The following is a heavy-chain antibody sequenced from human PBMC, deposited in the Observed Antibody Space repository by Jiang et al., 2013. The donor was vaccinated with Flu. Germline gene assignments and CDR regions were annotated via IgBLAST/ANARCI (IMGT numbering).Heavy chain of an antibody. D-gene: IGHD6-19*01. J-gene: IGHJ4*02. V-gene: IGHV5-51*01. CDR3: ATTLITSGWKEGFDY. CDR2: IYPGDSDA. Sequence: QLVESGAEVKKPGESLKISCKGSGYSFTNYWIGWVRQMPGKGLEWMGVIYPGDSDARYSPSFQGQVTISADKSINTAYLQWSSLKASDTAMYYCATTLITSGWKEGFDYWGQGTLVTVSS. CDR1: GYSFTNYW.